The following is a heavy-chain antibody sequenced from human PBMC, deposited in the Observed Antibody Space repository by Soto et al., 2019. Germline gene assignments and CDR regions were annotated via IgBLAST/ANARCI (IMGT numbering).Heavy chain of an antibody. CDR1: GGSFSGYY. J-gene: IGHJ6*03. CDR2: INHSGST. CDR3: ARGRYSSSSRYYYYYYMDV. V-gene: IGHV4-34*01. Sequence: SETLSLTCAVYGGSFSGYYWSWIRQPPGKGLEWIGEINHSGSTNYNPSLKSRVTISVDTSKNQFSLKLSSVTAADTAVYYCARGRYSSSSRYYYYYYMDVWGKGTTVTVSS. D-gene: IGHD6-6*01.